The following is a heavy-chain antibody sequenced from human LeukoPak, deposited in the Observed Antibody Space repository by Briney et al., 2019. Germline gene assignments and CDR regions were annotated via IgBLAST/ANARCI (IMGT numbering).Heavy chain of an antibody. CDR1: GFTFSSYC. V-gene: IGHV3-33*01. J-gene: IGHJ4*02. CDR3: ARDYYDSSGYYYPNFDY. Sequence: GGSLRLSCAASGFTFSSYCMHWVRQAPGKGLGWVAVIWYDGSNKYYADSVKGQFTISRDNSKNTLYLQMNSLRAEDTAVYYCARDYYDSSGYYYPNFDYWGQGTLVTVSS. CDR2: IWYDGSNK. D-gene: IGHD3-22*01.